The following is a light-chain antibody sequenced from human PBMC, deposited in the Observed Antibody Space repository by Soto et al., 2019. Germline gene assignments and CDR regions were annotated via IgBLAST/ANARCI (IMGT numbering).Light chain of an antibody. J-gene: IGLJ1*01. Sequence: QSVLTQPPSVSGAPGQRVTISCTGSSSNIGAGYDVHWYQQLPGTAPKLLIYGNSNRPSGVPDRFSGSKSGTSASLAITGLQDEDEADYYCQSYDSSLSQVFGTGTKVTV. V-gene: IGLV1-40*01. CDR2: GNS. CDR1: SSNIGAGYD. CDR3: QSYDSSLSQV.